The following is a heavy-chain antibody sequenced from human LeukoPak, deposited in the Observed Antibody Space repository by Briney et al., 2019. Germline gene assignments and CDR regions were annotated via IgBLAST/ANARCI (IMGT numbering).Heavy chain of an antibody. J-gene: IGHJ4*02. Sequence: GGSLRLSCAASGFTFSSYAMSGVRQAPEKGLEWVSTISGSGGGTYSADSVKGRFTSSRDDSQNTQYLQMNSLRAEDTAVYYCVKDLGRYRNNCFDYWGQGTLVTVSS. CDR2: ISGSGGGT. CDR3: VKDLGRYRNNCFDY. D-gene: IGHD1-26*01. CDR1: GFTFSSYA. V-gene: IGHV3-23*01.